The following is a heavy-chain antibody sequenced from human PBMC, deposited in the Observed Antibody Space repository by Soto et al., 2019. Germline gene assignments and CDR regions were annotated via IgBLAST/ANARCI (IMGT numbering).Heavy chain of an antibody. CDR3: ARDPGYCSGGSCDAAFDI. V-gene: IGHV3-48*01. CDR2: ISSSSSTI. CDR1: GFTFSSYS. D-gene: IGHD2-15*01. J-gene: IGHJ3*02. Sequence: EVQLVESGGGLVQPGGSLRLSCAASGFTFSSYSMNWVRQAPGKGLEWVSYISSSSSTIYYADSVKGRFTISRDNAKNSLYLQMNSLRAEDTAVYYCARDPGYCSGGSCDAAFDIWGQGTMVTVSS.